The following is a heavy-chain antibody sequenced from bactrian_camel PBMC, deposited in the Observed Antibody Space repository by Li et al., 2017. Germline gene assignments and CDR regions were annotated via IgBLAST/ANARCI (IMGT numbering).Heavy chain of an antibody. CDR1: GYAYNGYC. CDR3: AADCSGWAYNEYDEPDDFHY. Sequence: HVQLVESGGGSVQSGGSLKLSCVASGYAYNGYCKGWFRQVRGKGREAIAQLDVDGRTTYDDSVRGRFTISEDNAKNTLYLQMNSLNTEDTAVYYCAADCSGWAYNEYDEPDDFHYWGQGTQVTVS. J-gene: IGHJ6*01. D-gene: IGHD4*01. CDR2: LDVDGRT. V-gene: IGHV3S9*01.